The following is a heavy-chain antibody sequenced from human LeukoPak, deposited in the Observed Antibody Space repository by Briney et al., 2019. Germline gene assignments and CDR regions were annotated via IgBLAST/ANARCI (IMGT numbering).Heavy chain of an antibody. V-gene: IGHV3-20*04. Sequence: PGGSLRLSCAASGFTFDDYGMSWVRHAPGKGLEWVSGINWNGGSTVYADSVKGRFTISRDNAKHSLYLQMNSLRAEDTALYYCARLWFGEYMDVWGKGTTVTVSS. J-gene: IGHJ6*03. CDR2: INWNGGST. CDR1: GFTFDDYG. CDR3: ARLWFGEYMDV. D-gene: IGHD3-10*01.